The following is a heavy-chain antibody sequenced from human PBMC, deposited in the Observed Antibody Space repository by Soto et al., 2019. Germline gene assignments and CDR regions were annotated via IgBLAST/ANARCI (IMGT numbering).Heavy chain of an antibody. V-gene: IGHV4-30-4*01. Sequence: QVQLQESGPGLVKPSQTLSLTCTVSGGSISSGDYYWSWIRQPPGKGLEWIGYIYYSGSTYYNPSLKSRVTISVDTSKNQFSLKLSSVTAADTAVYYCARAEVGYYYDSSGAFDIWGQGTMVTVSS. J-gene: IGHJ3*02. CDR2: IYYSGST. CDR1: GGSISSGDYY. D-gene: IGHD3-22*01. CDR3: ARAEVGYYYDSSGAFDI.